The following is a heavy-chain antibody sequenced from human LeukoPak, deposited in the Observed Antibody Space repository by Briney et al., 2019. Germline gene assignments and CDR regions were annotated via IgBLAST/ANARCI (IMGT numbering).Heavy chain of an antibody. Sequence: GGSLRLSCAASGFTFDDYGMSWVRHAPGKGLEWVSGISPTGDITYYADSVMGRFTISRDNPKSTVYLQMNSLRVEDTAAYYCVRDRDWGAFDVWGQVTMVTVSS. J-gene: IGHJ3*01. CDR2: ISPTGDIT. V-gene: IGHV3-23*01. CDR1: GFTFDDYG. CDR3: VRDRDWGAFDV. D-gene: IGHD3/OR15-3a*01.